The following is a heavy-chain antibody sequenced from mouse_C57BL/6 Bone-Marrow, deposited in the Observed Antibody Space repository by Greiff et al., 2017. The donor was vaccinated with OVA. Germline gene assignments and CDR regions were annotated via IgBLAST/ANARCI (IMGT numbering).Heavy chain of an antibody. CDR1: GYTFTSYW. V-gene: IGHV1-59*01. J-gene: IGHJ3*01. CDR3: SRTSLVKDFAF. Sequence: VQLQQPGAELVRPGTSVKLSCKASGYTFTSYWMHWVKQRPGQGLEWIGVIDPSDSYTNYNQKFKGKATLTVDTSSSTAYMQLSSLTSEDSAVSYYSRTSLVKDFAFWGQGTLVTVSA. CDR2: IDPSDSYT. D-gene: IGHD2-2*01.